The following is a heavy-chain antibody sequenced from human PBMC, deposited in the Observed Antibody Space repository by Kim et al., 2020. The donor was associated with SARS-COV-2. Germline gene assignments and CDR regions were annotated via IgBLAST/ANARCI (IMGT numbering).Heavy chain of an antibody. J-gene: IGHJ4*02. CDR3: ATEGSSSSFDY. CDR2: ISAYNGNT. Sequence: ASVKVSCKASGYTFTSYGISWVRQAPGQGLEWMGWISAYNGNTNYAQKLQGRVTMTTDTSTSTPYMGLRSLRSDDTAVYYCATEGSSSSFDYWGQGTLVTVSS. D-gene: IGHD6-13*01. CDR1: GYTFTSYG. V-gene: IGHV1-18*01.